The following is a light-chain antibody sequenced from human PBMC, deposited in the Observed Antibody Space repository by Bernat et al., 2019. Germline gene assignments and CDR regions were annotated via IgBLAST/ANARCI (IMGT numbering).Light chain of an antibody. J-gene: IGKJ2*01. V-gene: IGKV3-20*01. CDR2: GAS. CDR1: QSLSSFY. Sequence: EIVLTQSPGTLSLSPGERATLSCSASQSLSSFYLSWYQQKPGQAPRLLIYGASTRATGIPDRFSGSGSGTDFTLTINRLEPEDFAVYYCVQITTSSPYTFGQGTKLEIK. CDR3: VQITTSSPYT.